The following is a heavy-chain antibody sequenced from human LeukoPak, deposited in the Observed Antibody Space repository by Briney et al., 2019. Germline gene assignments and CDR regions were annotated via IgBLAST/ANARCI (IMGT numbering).Heavy chain of an antibody. CDR3: AISAPSAPIYYYYMDV. D-gene: IGHD6-6*01. CDR2: IYTSGST. Sequence: SQTLSLTCTVSGGSISSGSYYWSWIRQPAGKGLEWIGRIYTSGSTNYNPSLKSRVTISVDTSKNQFSLKLSSVTAADTAVYYCAISAPSAPIYYYYMDVWGKGTTVTVSS. J-gene: IGHJ6*03. V-gene: IGHV4-61*02. CDR1: GGSISSGSYY.